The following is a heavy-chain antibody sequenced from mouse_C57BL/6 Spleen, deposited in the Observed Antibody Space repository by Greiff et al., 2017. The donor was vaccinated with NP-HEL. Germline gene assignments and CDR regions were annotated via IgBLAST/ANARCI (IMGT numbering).Heavy chain of an antibody. J-gene: IGHJ4*01. Sequence: EVKLMESEGGLVQPGSSMKLSCTASGFSFSDYYMAWVRQVPEKGLEWVANINPDGSSTYYLDSLKSRFIISRDNAKNTLYLQMCSLTSEDTATYYCARAGGLGRGAMDYWGQGTSVTVSS. CDR2: INPDGSST. V-gene: IGHV5-16*01. D-gene: IGHD4-1*01. CDR3: ARAGGLGRGAMDY. CDR1: GFSFSDYY.